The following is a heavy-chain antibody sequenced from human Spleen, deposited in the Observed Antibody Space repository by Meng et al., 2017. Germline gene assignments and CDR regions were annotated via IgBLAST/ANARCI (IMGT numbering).Heavy chain of an antibody. CDR2: IRGSGTIT. CDR3: ARGVLLQRRITQFDS. J-gene: IGHJ4*02. Sequence: GESLKISCAASGFTFSSYEMNWVRQALGKGVERVSNIRGSGTITYYADAVKGRFTISRDNAKNSLYLQMDSLRAEDTAVYYCARGVLLQRRITQFDSWGQGTLVTVSS. V-gene: IGHV3-48*03. D-gene: IGHD1-20*01. CDR1: GFTFSSYE.